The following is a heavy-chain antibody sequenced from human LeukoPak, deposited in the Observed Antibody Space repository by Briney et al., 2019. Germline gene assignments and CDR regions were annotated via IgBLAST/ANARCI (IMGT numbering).Heavy chain of an antibody. Sequence: ASVKVSCKASGYTFTSYGISWVRQAPGQGLEWMGWISAYNGNTNYAQKFQGRVTITRNTSISTAYMELSSLRSEDTAVYYCAIFVYSENQEAFDYWGQGTLVTVSS. CDR1: GYTFTSYG. D-gene: IGHD1-26*01. J-gene: IGHJ4*02. CDR3: AIFVYSENQEAFDY. V-gene: IGHV1-18*01. CDR2: ISAYNGNT.